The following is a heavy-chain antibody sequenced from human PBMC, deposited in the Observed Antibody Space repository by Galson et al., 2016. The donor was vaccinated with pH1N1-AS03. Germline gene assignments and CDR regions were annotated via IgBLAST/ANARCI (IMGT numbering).Heavy chain of an antibody. V-gene: IGHV1-69*02. CDR1: GGSFFSHT. J-gene: IGHJ5*01. D-gene: IGHD4-17*01. Sequence: SCKASGGSFFSHTVYWARQAPGQGLEWMGRIVPILGMTNYAQKFQGRATIAVDRSTGTAYMELTSLRSEDTAVYYCARHENGETPGKWFDSWGQGTLVTVSS. CDR2: IVPILGMT. CDR3: ARHENGETPGKWFDS.